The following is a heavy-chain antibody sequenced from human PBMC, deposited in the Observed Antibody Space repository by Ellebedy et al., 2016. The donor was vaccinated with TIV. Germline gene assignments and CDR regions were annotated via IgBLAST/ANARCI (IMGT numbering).Heavy chain of an antibody. CDR3: ARDGPQGYVVASAPPGDS. D-gene: IGHD2-15*01. Sequence: ASVKVSXXASGYTFTRYGIRWVRQAPGQGLEWMGWISGYTGNTDYARKFQGRVTMTTDTSTGTAYLELSSLKSDDTALYYCARDGPQGYVVASAPPGDSWGQGTLVTVSS. V-gene: IGHV1-18*01. J-gene: IGHJ4*02. CDR2: ISGYTGNT. CDR1: GYTFTRYG.